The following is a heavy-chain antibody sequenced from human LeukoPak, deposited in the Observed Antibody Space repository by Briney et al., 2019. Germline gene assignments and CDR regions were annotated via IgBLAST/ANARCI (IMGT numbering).Heavy chain of an antibody. V-gene: IGHV4-59*12. Sequence: SETLSLTCTVSGGSINSYYWSWIRQPPGKGLEWIGYIYYSGSTSYNPSLKSRVTISVDKSKNQFSLKLSSVTAADTAVYYCARSSFDYYYGMDVWGQGATVTVSS. CDR2: IYYSGST. CDR3: ARSSFDYYYGMDV. J-gene: IGHJ6*02. CDR1: GGSINSYY.